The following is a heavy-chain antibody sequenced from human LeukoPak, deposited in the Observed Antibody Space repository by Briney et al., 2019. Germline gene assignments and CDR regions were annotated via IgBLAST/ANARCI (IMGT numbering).Heavy chain of an antibody. CDR1: GFTFSSYW. D-gene: IGHD5-18*01. CDR2: ISWNSQNI. CDR3: AKQRRNTGRDAFDI. Sequence: PGGSLRLSCAASGFTFSSYWMHWVRQAPGKGLEWVSSISWNSQNIGYAGSVKGRFTISRDNAKNSLYLQMNSLRAEDTALYYCAKQRRNTGRDAFDIWGQGTMVTVSS. J-gene: IGHJ3*02. V-gene: IGHV3-9*01.